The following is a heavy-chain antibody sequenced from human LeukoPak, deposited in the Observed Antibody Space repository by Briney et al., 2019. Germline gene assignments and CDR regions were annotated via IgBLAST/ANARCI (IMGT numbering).Heavy chain of an antibody. D-gene: IGHD1-7*01. V-gene: IGHV4-59*01. CDR1: GGSISSYY. J-gene: IGHJ4*02. Sequence: SETLSLTCSVSGGSISSYYWTWIRQPPGKGLEWSGYIFYSGSTNYNPSLKSRVTISLDTSKNQFSLRLTSVTAADTAVYYCARPLTGTTLIFDYWGQGTLVTVSS. CDR3: ARPLTGTTLIFDY. CDR2: IFYSGST.